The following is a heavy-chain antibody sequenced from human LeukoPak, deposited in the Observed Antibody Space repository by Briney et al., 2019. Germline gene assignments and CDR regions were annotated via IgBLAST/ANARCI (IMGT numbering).Heavy chain of an antibody. Sequence: ASVKVSCKASGYTFTSYGVSWVRQAPGQGLEWMGWISTYNSNTNYAQKLQGRVTMTTDTSTNTAYMELRSLRSDDTAVYYCARDLEYYDSSGYPDYWGQGTLVTVSS. D-gene: IGHD3-22*01. CDR2: ISTYNSNT. J-gene: IGHJ4*02. V-gene: IGHV1-18*01. CDR3: ARDLEYYDSSGYPDY. CDR1: GYTFTSYG.